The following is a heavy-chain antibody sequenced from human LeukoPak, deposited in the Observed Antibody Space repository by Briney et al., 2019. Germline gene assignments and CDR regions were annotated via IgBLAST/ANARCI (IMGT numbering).Heavy chain of an antibody. D-gene: IGHD6-13*01. CDR1: GGSVSDYY. J-gene: IGHJ5*02. Sequence: PSETLSLTCTVSGGSVSDYYWSWIRQSPGKGLEWIGYIYYTGSTSYNPSLRSRVTISVDTSKNQFSLKLSSVTAADTAVYYCARSYGYSSSWYGSDWFDPWGQGTLVAVSS. CDR3: ARSYGYSSSWYGSDWFDP. CDR2: IYYTGST. V-gene: IGHV4-59*08.